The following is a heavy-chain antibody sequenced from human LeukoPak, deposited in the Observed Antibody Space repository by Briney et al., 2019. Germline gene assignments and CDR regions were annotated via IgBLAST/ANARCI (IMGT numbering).Heavy chain of an antibody. CDR3: AKDNGPKSAFDI. CDR1: GFSFDDYA. CDR2: ISWNSANI. Sequence: PGRSLRLSCAASGFSFDDYAIHWVRQPPGKGLEWVSGISWNSANIGYADSIKGRFTISRDNAKNSVDLQIDSLRAEGTALYYCAKDNGPKSAFDIWGQGTVVIVSS. J-gene: IGHJ3*02. V-gene: IGHV3-9*01.